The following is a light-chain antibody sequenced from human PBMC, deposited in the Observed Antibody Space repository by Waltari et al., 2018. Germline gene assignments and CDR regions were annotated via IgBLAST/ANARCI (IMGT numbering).Light chain of an antibody. CDR1: TGAVTSGYY. CDR2: STS. Sequence: QTVVTQEPSLTVSPGGTVTLTCTSSTGAVTSGYYPNWFQQKPGQAPRALIYSTSYKHSWTPARLSGALLGGKAALTLSGVQPEDEAEYYCLLYYGGTRVFGGGTKLTVL. V-gene: IGLV7-43*01. CDR3: LLYYGGTRV. J-gene: IGLJ2*01.